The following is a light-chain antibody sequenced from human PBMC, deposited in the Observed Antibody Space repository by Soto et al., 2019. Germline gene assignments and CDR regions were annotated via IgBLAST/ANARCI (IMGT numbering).Light chain of an antibody. J-gene: IGLJ1*01. CDR3: SSYTGSSTLV. Sequence: ALTQPASVSGSPGQSITISCTGTSSDFGDYDYVSWYLQHPGKVPKLMIYEVSNRPSGVSNRFSGSKSGNTASLTISGLQAEDEADYYCSSYTGSSTLVFGTGTQLTVL. CDR2: EVS. V-gene: IGLV2-14*01. CDR1: SSDFGDYDY.